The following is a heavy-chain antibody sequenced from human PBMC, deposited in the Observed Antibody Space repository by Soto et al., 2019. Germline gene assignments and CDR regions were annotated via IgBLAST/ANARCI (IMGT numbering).Heavy chain of an antibody. V-gene: IGHV4-31*03. CDR2: IYYSGST. Sequence: SETLSLTCTVSGGSISSGGYYWSWIRQHPGKGLEWIGYIYYSGSTYYNPSLKSRVTISVDTSKNQFSLKLSSVTAADTAVYYCARELSYCSGGSCYSPRYNWFDPWGQGTLVTVSS. J-gene: IGHJ5*02. CDR1: GGSISSGGYY. CDR3: ARELSYCSGGSCYSPRYNWFDP. D-gene: IGHD2-15*01.